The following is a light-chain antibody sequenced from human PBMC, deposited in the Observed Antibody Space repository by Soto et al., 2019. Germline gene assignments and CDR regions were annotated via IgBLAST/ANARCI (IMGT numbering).Light chain of an antibody. CDR1: QSVSTK. CDR2: GAS. CDR3: QQYNNWPYT. Sequence: MVMTQSPATLSVSPGERATLSCRASQSVSTKLAWYQQKPGQAPRLLIYGASNRATGIPARFSGSGSGTDFTLTISSLQSEDFAVYYCQQYNNWPYTFGPGTRVDIK. V-gene: IGKV3D-15*01. J-gene: IGKJ3*01.